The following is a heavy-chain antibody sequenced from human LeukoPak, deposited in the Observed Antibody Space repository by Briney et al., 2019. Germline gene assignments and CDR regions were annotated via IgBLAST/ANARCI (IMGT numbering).Heavy chain of an antibody. CDR1: GFTFSFYN. CDR3: ARDLLDY. V-gene: IGHV3-48*02. J-gene: IGHJ4*02. Sequence: GGSLRLSCAATGFTFSFYNMNWVRQAPGKGLEWVSYISRDSITTYYADSVKGRFTISRDNAKNSLYLQMNSLRDEDTAVYFCARDLLDYWGQGTLVTVSS. CDR2: ISRDSITT.